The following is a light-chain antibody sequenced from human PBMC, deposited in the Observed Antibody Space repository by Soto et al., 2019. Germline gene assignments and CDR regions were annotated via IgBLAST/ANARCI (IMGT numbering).Light chain of an antibody. CDR2: RAS. V-gene: IGKV3-15*01. J-gene: IGKJ4*01. Sequence: EIVLTQSPATLSSSPGERATLSCRASQTVNSRLAWYQHKPGQAPRLLIFRASSRATGVPARFSASGSGTEFTLTISSLQSEDFAVYYCQPYNNWPLTFGGGTKVDIK. CDR1: QTVNSR. CDR3: QPYNNWPLT.